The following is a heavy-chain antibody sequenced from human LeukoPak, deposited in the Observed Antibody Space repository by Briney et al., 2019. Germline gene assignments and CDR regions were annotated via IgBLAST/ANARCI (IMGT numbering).Heavy chain of an antibody. Sequence: GGTLRLSRAASVFTFDSHAMSWVRHAPGRGLEWVSSISGSGSSTYYADSVKGRFTISRDNSKNTLYLQMDSLRIEDTAEYYCAKGNSARSGSYYGDYWGQGTLVTVSS. CDR1: VFTFDSHA. D-gene: IGHD1-26*01. CDR2: ISGSGSST. J-gene: IGHJ4*02. V-gene: IGHV3-23*01. CDR3: AKGNSARSGSYYGDY.